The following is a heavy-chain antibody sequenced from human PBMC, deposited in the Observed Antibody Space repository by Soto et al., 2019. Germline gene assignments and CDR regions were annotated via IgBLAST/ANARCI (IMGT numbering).Heavy chain of an antibody. CDR1: GFTFSSYA. D-gene: IGHD6-13*01. V-gene: IGHV3-23*01. CDR3: AKIGASSWYPFGY. CDR2: ISGSGGST. Sequence: PGGSLRPSFSPCGFTFSSYAMSWVRQAPVKGLEWVSAISGSGGSTYYADSVKGRFTISRDNSKNTLYLQMNSLRAEDTAVYYCAKIGASSWYPFGYWGQGT. J-gene: IGHJ4*02.